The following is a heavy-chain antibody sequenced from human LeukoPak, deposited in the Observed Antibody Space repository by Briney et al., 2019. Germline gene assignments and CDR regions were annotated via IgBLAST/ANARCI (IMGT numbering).Heavy chain of an antibody. V-gene: IGHV3-30*02. J-gene: IGHJ6*03. CDR1: GFTFSSYG. CDR2: IRYDGGNK. D-gene: IGHD6-19*01. Sequence: PGGSLRLSCAASGFTFSSYGMHWVRQAPGKGLEWVAFIRYDGGNKYYADSVKGRFTISRDISKNTLYLQMNSLRAEDTAVYYCTTGYGLDSRGRHYYYYMDVWGEGTTVTVSS. CDR3: TTGYGLDSRGRHYYYYMDV.